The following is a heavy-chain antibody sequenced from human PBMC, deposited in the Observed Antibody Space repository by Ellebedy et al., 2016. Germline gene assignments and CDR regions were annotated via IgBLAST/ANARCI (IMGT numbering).Heavy chain of an antibody. CDR2: INTDGSST. J-gene: IGHJ4*02. D-gene: IGHD2-15*01. V-gene: IGHV3-74*03. CDR1: GFTFSSYG. Sequence: GESLKISCAASGFTFSSYGMHWVRQAPGEGLVWVSRINTDGSSTTYADSVKGRFTISRDNAKNTLYLQMNSLRAEDTAVYDCARDFNVVVVAATPDYWGQGTLVTVSS. CDR3: ARDFNVVVVAATPDY.